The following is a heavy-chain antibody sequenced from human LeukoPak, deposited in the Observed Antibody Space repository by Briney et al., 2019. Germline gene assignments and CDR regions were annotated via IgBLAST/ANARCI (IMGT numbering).Heavy chain of an antibody. V-gene: IGHV4-59*01. CDR3: ARNSSELYYYDTSGYQYYHYMDV. Sequence: SETLSLTCTVSGGSIITFSWTWIRQFPGKGLEWIGSIYSRSTNYNPSLKSRVAISVHTSKNQFSLKLSSVTAADTAVYYCARNSSELYYYDTSGYQYYHYMDVWGKGTTVTVSS. J-gene: IGHJ6*03. CDR1: GGSIITFS. D-gene: IGHD3-22*01. CDR2: IYSRST.